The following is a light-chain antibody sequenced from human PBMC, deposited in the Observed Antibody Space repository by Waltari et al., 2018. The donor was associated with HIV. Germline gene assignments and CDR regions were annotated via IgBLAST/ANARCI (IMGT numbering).Light chain of an antibody. CDR2: GAS. Sequence: EIQIPQSPSSLSAFVGDRVTITSLASQTISSYLNWYQQKLGKAPKLLIYGASSLQSGVPSRFSGSGSGTAFTLTISSLQPEDFATYDCQQSFSTPWTFGQGTKVEIK. CDR1: QTISSY. CDR3: QQSFSTPWT. V-gene: IGKV1-39*01. J-gene: IGKJ1*01.